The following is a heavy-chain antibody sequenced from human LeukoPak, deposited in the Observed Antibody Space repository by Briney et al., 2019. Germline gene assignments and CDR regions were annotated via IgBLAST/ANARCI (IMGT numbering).Heavy chain of an antibody. CDR1: GFTFSSYS. CDR3: ARGNMVRGMME. J-gene: IGHJ4*02. Sequence: AGGSLRLSCAASGFTFSSYSMNWVRQAPGKGLEWVSSISSSSSYIYYADSVKGRFTISRDNAKNTLYLQMNSLRAEDTAVYYCARGNMVRGMMEWGQGTLVTVSS. CDR2: ISSSSSYI. D-gene: IGHD3-10*01. V-gene: IGHV3-21*04.